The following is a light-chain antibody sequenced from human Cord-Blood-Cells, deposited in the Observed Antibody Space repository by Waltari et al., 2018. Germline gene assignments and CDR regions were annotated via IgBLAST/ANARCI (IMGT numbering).Light chain of an antibody. Sequence: EIVMTQSPATLSVSPGERATLCCRASQSVSSNLAWYQQKPGPAPRLRIYGASTRATGIPARFSGSGSGTEFTLTISSLQSEDFAVYYCQQYNNWARTFGQGTKVEIK. J-gene: IGKJ1*01. CDR1: QSVSSN. CDR2: GAS. CDR3: QQYNNWART. V-gene: IGKV3-15*01.